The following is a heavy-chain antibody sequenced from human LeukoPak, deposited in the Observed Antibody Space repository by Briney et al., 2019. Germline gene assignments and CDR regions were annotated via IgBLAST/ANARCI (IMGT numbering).Heavy chain of an antibody. D-gene: IGHD3-10*01. CDR1: GGSFSGYY. J-gene: IGHJ4*02. CDR3: ARGGPYYYGSGSYWYYFDY. CDR2: INHSGST. Sequence: PETLSLTCAVYGGSFSGYYWSWIRQPPGKGLEWIGEINHSGSTNYNPSLKSRVTISVDTSKNQFSLKLSSVTAADTAVYYCARGGPYYYGSGSYWYYFDYWGQGTLVTVSS. V-gene: IGHV4-34*01.